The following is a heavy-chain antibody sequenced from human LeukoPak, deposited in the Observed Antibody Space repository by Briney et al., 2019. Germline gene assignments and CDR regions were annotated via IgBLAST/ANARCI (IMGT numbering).Heavy chain of an antibody. CDR3: ASYSASYDRRYYFDS. J-gene: IGHJ4*02. Sequence: SETLSLTCAVYGGSFSGYYWSWIRQPPGKGLEWIGEINHSGSTNYNPSLKSRVTISVDTSKNQFSLKLSSVTAADTAVYYCASYSASYDRRYYFDSWGQGTLVAVSS. CDR1: GGSFSGYY. V-gene: IGHV4-34*01. CDR2: INHSGST. D-gene: IGHD1-26*01.